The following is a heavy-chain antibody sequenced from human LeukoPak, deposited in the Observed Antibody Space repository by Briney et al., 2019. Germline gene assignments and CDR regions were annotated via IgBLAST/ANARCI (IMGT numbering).Heavy chain of an antibody. CDR2: IYSGGST. D-gene: IGHD2-15*01. CDR1: GFTVSSNY. V-gene: IGHV3-53*01. J-gene: IGHJ4*02. CDR3: ARESGGTSIDY. Sequence: GGSLRLSCAASGFTVSSNYMNWVRQAPGKGLEWVSVIYSGGSTYYGDSVKGRFTISRDNSKNTLSLQMNSLRVEDTAVYYCARESGGTSIDYWGQGTLVTV.